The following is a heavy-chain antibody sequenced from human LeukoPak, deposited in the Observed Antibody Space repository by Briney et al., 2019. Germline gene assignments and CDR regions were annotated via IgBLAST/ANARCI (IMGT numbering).Heavy chain of an antibody. Sequence: GGSLRLSCAASGFTFSSYAMSWVRQAPGKGLEWVANMNQDGSEKYYVDSVKGRFTISRDNAKNSLYLEMNSLRVEDTAVYNCARQWRELQLGYWGQGTLVTVSS. J-gene: IGHJ4*02. CDR2: MNQDGSEK. CDR1: GFTFSSYA. D-gene: IGHD1-26*01. V-gene: IGHV3-7*01. CDR3: ARQWRELQLGY.